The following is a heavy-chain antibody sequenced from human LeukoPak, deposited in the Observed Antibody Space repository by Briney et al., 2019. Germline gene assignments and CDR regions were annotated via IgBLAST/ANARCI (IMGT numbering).Heavy chain of an antibody. CDR1: GYSLTTFW. J-gene: IGHJ5*02. CDR2: IYPGDSDT. CDR3: ARQGWNDVGWFDP. D-gene: IGHD1-1*01. Sequence: GGSLKISRKGSGYSLTTFWIGWVRQMPGKGLEWMGIIYPGDSDTRYSPSFQGQVTISVDKSISTAYLQWSSLKASDTAMYYCARQGWNDVGWFDPWGQGTLVTVSS. V-gene: IGHV5-51*01.